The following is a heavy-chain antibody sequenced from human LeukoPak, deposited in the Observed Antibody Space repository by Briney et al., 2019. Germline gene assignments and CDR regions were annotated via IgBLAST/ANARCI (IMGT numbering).Heavy chain of an antibody. CDR1: GFTFSSYE. Sequence: GGSLRLSCAASGFTFSSYEMNWVRQAPGKGLEWVSYISSSGSTIYYADSVKGRFTISRDNAKNSLYLQMNSLRAEDTAVYYCAGGLKGEFPWDYWGQGTLVTVSS. V-gene: IGHV3-48*03. J-gene: IGHJ4*02. D-gene: IGHD3-10*01. CDR3: AGGLKGEFPWDY. CDR2: ISSSGSTI.